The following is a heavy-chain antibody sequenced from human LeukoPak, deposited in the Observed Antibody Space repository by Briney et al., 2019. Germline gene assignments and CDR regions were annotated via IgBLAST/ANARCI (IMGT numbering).Heavy chain of an antibody. Sequence: SETLSLTCTVSGGSLSSYDWSWIRQPPGKGLEWIGYIYYSGSTNYKPSLKSRVTISVDTSKNQFSLKLSSVTAADTAVYYCARDGVRYCSSTSCYGLGWFDPWGQGTLVTVSS. D-gene: IGHD2-2*01. CDR2: IYYSGST. CDR1: GGSLSSYD. J-gene: IGHJ5*02. CDR3: ARDGVRYCSSTSCYGLGWFDP. V-gene: IGHV4-59*01.